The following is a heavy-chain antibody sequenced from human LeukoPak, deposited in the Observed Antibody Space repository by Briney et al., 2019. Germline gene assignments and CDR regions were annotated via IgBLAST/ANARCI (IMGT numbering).Heavy chain of an antibody. CDR1: GFTVISHY. D-gene: IGHD1-14*01. CDR3: AKSLPHAYDP. CDR2: IHSGGNT. V-gene: IGHV3-53*01. J-gene: IGHJ5*02. Sequence: GGSLRLSCAASGFTVISHYMNWVRQAPGKGLEWVSVIHSGGNTYYAASVKGRFTTSRDNSKSTLYLQMSSLRAEDTALYYCAKSLPHAYDPWGQGTLVTVSS.